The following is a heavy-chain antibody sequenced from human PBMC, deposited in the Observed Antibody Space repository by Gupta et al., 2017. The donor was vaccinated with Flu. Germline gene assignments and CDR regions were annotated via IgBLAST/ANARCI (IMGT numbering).Heavy chain of an antibody. D-gene: IGHD1-7*01. CDR1: YA. J-gene: IGHJ4*02. CDR2: ISVGGGNT. V-gene: IGHV3-23*01. Sequence: YAMSWVRQAPGKGLEWVSLISVGGGNTYYADSVKGRFTISRDNSKNTLYLQMNSLRAEDTAVYYCAKAVGNSPSRYYFDYWGQGTLVTVSS. CDR3: AKAVGNSPSRYYFDY.